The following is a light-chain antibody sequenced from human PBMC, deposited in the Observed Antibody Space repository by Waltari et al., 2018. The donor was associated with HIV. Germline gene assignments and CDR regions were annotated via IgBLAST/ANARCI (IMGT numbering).Light chain of an antibody. J-gene: IGKJ1*01. CDR1: QTITSY. V-gene: IGKV1-39*01. CDR2: AAS. CDR3: QQSYNTGT. Sequence: DIQMTQSPSSLSASIGDRVTITCRASQTITSYLNWYQQKQGKAPKLLIYAASTLQSGVPSRFSGSGSGTDFTLTINGLQPEDFATYYCQQSYNTGTFGQGTKVEV.